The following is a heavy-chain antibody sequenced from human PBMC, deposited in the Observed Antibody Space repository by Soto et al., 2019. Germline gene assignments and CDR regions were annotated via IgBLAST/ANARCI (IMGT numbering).Heavy chain of an antibody. D-gene: IGHD4-17*01. CDR1: GFTFSSYA. Sequence: QVQLVESGGGVVQPGRSLRLSCAASGFTFSSYAMHWFRQAPGKGLEWVAVISYDGSNKYYADSVKGRFTISRDNSKNTLYLQMNSLRAEDTAVYYCARGSFSGDYFSYPPELRWGQGTLVTVSS. J-gene: IGHJ4*02. V-gene: IGHV3-30-3*01. CDR3: ARGSFSGDYFSYPPELR. CDR2: ISYDGSNK.